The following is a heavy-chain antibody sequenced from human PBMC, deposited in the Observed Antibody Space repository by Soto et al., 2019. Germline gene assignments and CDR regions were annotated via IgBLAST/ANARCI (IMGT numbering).Heavy chain of an antibody. CDR1: GFTFRNYN. V-gene: IGHV3-21*01. CDR2: ITSSSTYT. Sequence: EVQLVESGGGLVRPGGSLRLSCAASGFTFRNYNMNWVRQAPGKGLEWVSFITSSSTYTYYADSVKGRFTISRDNAKNSLYLQMNSLRAGDTAVYYCARTPGTVRYSSGWYPGYFDFWGQGTLVTVSS. J-gene: IGHJ4*02. CDR3: ARTPGTVRYSSGWYPGYFDF. D-gene: IGHD6-19*01.